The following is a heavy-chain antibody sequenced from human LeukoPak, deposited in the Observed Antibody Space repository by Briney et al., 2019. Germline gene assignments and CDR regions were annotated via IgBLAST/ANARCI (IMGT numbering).Heavy chain of an antibody. CDR2: IYHSGST. Sequence: SQTLSLTCAVSGGSISSGGYSWSWIRQPPGKGLEWIGYIYHSGSTYFNPSLKSRVTISVDRSKKQFSLKLSSVTAADTAVYYCARGTGYSSGWEYFQHWGQGTLVTVSS. CDR1: GGSISSGGYS. V-gene: IGHV4-30-2*01. D-gene: IGHD6-19*01. CDR3: ARGTGYSSGWEYFQH. J-gene: IGHJ1*01.